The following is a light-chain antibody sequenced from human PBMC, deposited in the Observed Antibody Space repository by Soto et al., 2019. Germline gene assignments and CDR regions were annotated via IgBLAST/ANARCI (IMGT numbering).Light chain of an antibody. CDR2: GAS. CDR1: QRISSNF. CDR3: QQYGRSPFT. V-gene: IGKV3-20*01. J-gene: IGKJ2*01. Sequence: EIVLTQSPVPLSLSPGERATLSCRASQRISSNFLAWFQQKHGLPPRLLIYGASTRASGVPDRFSGGGSGTDFVLTISRLEPEDFAVYYCQQYGRSPFTFGQGTKLQIK.